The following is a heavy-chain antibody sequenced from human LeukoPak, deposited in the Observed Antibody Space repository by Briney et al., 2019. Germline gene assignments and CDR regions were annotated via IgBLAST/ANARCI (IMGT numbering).Heavy chain of an antibody. CDR2: IYYSGST. CDR1: GGSISSYY. V-gene: IGHV4-59*01. Sequence: SETLSLTCTVSGGSISSYYWSWIRQPPGKGLEWIGYIYYSGSTNYNPSLKSRVTISVDTSKNQFSLKLGSVTAADTAVYYCARDELHIVGAFHYYYGMDVWGQGTTVTVSS. J-gene: IGHJ6*02. D-gene: IGHD1-26*01. CDR3: ARDELHIVGAFHYYYGMDV.